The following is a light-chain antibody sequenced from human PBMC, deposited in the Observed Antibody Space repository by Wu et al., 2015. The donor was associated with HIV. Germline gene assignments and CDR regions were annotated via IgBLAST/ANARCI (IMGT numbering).Light chain of an antibody. Sequence: ETVLTQSPATLSLSPGERATLSCRASQSVTTQLAWYQQKPGQAPGLLIYDASNRATGIPAKFSGSGSGTDFTLTISSLEPEDVAVYYCQQRSKWPPTFGQGTRLEIK. CDR1: QSVTTQ. CDR3: QQRSKWPPT. V-gene: IGKV3-11*01. CDR2: DAS. J-gene: IGKJ5*01.